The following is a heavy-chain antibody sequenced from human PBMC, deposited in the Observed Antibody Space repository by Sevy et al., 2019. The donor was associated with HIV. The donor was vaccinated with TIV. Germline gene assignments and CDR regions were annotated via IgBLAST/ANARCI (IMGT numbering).Heavy chain of an antibody. CDR2: ISSTGNYI. CDR3: ARGSHDYGDYDRDVGFDY. D-gene: IGHD4-17*01. J-gene: IGHJ4*02. V-gene: IGHV3-21*01. CDR1: GFTFSSYT. Sequence: GGSLRLSCADSGFTFSSYTMNWVRQAPGKGLEWVSSISSTGNYIYYADSLKGRFSISRDNAKNSLYLQMNNLRAEDTAVYYCARGSHDYGDYDRDVGFDYWGQGTLVTVSS.